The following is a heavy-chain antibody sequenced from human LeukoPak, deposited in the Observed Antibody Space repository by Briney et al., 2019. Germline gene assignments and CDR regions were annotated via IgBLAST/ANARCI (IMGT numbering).Heavy chain of an antibody. D-gene: IGHD3-10*01. CDR3: ARHYYAGSGTYRPFDY. Sequence: SETLSLTCTVSGGSVGSSSSYWGWIRQPPGKGLEWIGSIYSDGTYYNPSLKSRIAMSVDTSKNQFSLSLRSVTATDTAVYYCARHYYAGSGTYRPFDYWGQGTLVTVAS. CDR2: IYSDGT. V-gene: IGHV4-39*01. CDR1: GGSVGSSSSY. J-gene: IGHJ4*02.